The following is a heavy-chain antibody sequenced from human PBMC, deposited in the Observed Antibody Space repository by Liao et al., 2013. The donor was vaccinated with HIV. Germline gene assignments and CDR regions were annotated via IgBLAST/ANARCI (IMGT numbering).Heavy chain of an antibody. Sequence: QVQLRESGPGLVKPSETLSLTCTVSGGSISSSSYYWGWIRQPPGKGLEWIGNIYYSGRTNYNTSLMSRVTISVDTSQARFSLRLRSLTAADTAVYFCARDLGQLVRDAVLPVYYMDVWGKGATVTVSS. J-gene: IGHJ6*03. V-gene: IGHV4-39*07. CDR1: GGSISSSSYY. CDR2: IYYSGRT. CDR3: ARDLGQLVRDAVLPVYYMDV. D-gene: IGHD6-13*01.